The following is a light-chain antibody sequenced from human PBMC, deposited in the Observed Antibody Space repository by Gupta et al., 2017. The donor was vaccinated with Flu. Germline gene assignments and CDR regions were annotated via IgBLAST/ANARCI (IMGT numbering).Light chain of an antibody. CDR2: EVS. CDR3: GSYADGRYV. CDR1: SGDGGGYNY. J-gene: IGLJ1*01. Sequence: SVTISGTGTSGDGGGYNYVSWYQQHPGKAPKLMIYEVSRRPSGVPDRFSASKAGSTASLTVSGLQAEDEADYYCGSYADGRYVFGTGTKVTVL. V-gene: IGLV2-8*01.